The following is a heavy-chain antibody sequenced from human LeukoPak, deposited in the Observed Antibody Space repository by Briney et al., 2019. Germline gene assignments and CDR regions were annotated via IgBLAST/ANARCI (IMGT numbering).Heavy chain of an antibody. CDR3: ARWSRYCSSTSCYNVFDY. V-gene: IGHV1-69*05. J-gene: IGHJ4*02. Sequence: ASVKVSCKASGGTFSSYAISWVRQAPGQGLEWMGGIIPVFGTANYAQKFQGRVTITTDESTSTAYMELSSLRSEDTAVYYCARWSRYCSSTSCYNVFDYWGQGTLVTVSS. D-gene: IGHD2-2*01. CDR1: GGTFSSYA. CDR2: IIPVFGTA.